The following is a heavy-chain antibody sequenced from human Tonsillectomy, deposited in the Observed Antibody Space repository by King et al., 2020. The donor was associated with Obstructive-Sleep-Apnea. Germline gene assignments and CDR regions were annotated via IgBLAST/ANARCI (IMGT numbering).Heavy chain of an antibody. CDR2: IYYSGST. D-gene: IGHD3-10*01. CDR1: GGSISSGGYY. V-gene: IGHV4-31*03. J-gene: IGHJ5*02. Sequence: QLQESGPGLVKPSQTLSLTCTVSGGSISSGGYYWSWIRQHPGKGLEWIGYIYYSGSTYYNPSLKSRVTISVDTSKNQFSLKLSSVTAADTAVYYCARGWEMAYYDGSGSQNWFDPWGQGTLVTVSS. CDR3: ARGWEMAYYDGSGSQNWFDP.